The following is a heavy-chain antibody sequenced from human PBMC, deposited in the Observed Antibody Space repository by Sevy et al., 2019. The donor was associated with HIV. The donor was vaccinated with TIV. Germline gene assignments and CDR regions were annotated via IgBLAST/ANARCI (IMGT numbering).Heavy chain of an antibody. Sequence: GGSLRLSCAASGFSFSSYDMHWVRQAPGMGLEWVAVIRYDESNKHYGHSVKGRFTISRDSSKNALYLQMSSLRAEDTAVYYCAREKVDTSMIFVEYYGMDVWGQGTTVTVSS. CDR2: IRYDESNK. V-gene: IGHV3-33*01. CDR1: GFSFSSYD. CDR3: AREKVDTSMIFVEYYGMDV. J-gene: IGHJ6*02. D-gene: IGHD5-18*01.